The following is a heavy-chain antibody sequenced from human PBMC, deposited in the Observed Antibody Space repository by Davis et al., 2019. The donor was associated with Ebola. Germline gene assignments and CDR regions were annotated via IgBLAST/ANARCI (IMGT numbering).Heavy chain of an antibody. Sequence: GESLKISCKGSGYSFTSYWISWVRQMPGKGLEWMGRIDPSDSYTNYSPSFQGHVTISADKSISTAYLRWSSLKASDTAMYYCARQRGLGLPFGAFDIWGQGTKVTVSS. CDR3: ARQRGLGLPFGAFDI. CDR1: GYSFTSYW. V-gene: IGHV5-10-1*01. J-gene: IGHJ3*02. CDR2: IDPSDSYT. D-gene: IGHD1-26*01.